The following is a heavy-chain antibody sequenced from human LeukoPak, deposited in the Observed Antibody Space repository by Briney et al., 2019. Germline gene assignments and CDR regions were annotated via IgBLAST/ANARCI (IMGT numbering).Heavy chain of an antibody. CDR1: GGSISSYY. J-gene: IGHJ5*02. CDR2: IYYSGST. Sequence: PSETLSLTCTVSGGSISSYYWSWIRQPPGKGLEWIGYIYYSGSTNYNPSLKSRVTISVDTSKNQFSLKLSSVTAADTAVYYCARDVYYYDSSGYYYGAWFDPWGQGTLVTVSS. V-gene: IGHV4-59*01. D-gene: IGHD3-22*01. CDR3: ARDVYYYDSSGYYYGAWFDP.